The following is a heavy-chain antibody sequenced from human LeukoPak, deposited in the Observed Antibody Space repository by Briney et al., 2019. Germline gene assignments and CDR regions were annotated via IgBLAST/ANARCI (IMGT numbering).Heavy chain of an antibody. CDR2: LSADGSHK. CDR3: AKGGVSDRGSWYGDYFDY. V-gene: IGHV3-30*18. J-gene: IGHJ4*02. Sequence: PGGSLRLSCEASGFNFSSYGMHWVRQAPGKGLEWVAVLSADGSHKQFADAVKDRFAISRDNSKETLYLQMNGLRSEDTAIYYCAKGGVSDRGSWYGDYFDYWGQGTLVTVSS. D-gene: IGHD6-13*01. CDR1: GFNFSSYG.